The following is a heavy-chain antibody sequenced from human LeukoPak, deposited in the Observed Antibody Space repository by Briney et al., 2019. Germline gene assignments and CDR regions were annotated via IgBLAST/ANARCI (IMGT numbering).Heavy chain of an antibody. V-gene: IGHV4-39*07. CDR2: IYYSGST. Sequence: SETLSLTCTVSGGSISSSSYYWGWIRQPPGKGLEWIGSIYYSGSTYYNPSLKSRVTISVDTSKNQFSLKLSSVTAADTAVYYCARGMGMTERDNWFDPWGQGTLVTVSS. CDR3: ARGMGMTERDNWFDP. CDR1: GGSISSSSYY. D-gene: IGHD7-27*01. J-gene: IGHJ5*02.